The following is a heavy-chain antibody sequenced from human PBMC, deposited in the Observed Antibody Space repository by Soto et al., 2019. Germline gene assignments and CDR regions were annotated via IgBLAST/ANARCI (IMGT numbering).Heavy chain of an antibody. CDR3: AISNRSLSYFGMDV. Sequence: ASVKVSCKASGYNFSDYGVNWVRQDPGQGLEWMGWISSYSGQTMIPRKFQGRVTMTTDTPTSTGYMELRGLTSDDTALYYCAISNRSLSYFGMDVWGQGTTVTVYS. CDR2: ISSYSGQT. V-gene: IGHV1-18*04. CDR1: GYNFSDYG. D-gene: IGHD3-10*01. J-gene: IGHJ6*02.